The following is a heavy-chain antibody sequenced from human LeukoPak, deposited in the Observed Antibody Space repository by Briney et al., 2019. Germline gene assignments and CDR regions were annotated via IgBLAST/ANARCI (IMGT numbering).Heavy chain of an antibody. CDR1: GFTLSSYT. D-gene: IGHD6-19*01. V-gene: IGHV3-21*01. Sequence: PGGSLRLSCAVSGFTLSSYTINWVRQAPGKGLEWVSSISSSSNYIYYADSVKGRFTISRDNAKNSLYLQMNSLRAEDTAVYYCARDPSSGWYLKGWFDPWGQGTLVTVSS. J-gene: IGHJ5*02. CDR3: ARDPSSGWYLKGWFDP. CDR2: ISSSSNYI.